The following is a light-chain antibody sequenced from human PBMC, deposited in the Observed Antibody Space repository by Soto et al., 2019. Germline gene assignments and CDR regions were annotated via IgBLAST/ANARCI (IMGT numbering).Light chain of an antibody. CDR3: GSFTSSDTDV. CDR2: DVS. Sequence: QSALTQPASVSGSPGQSSTISCTGTSSDVGFSNYIFWYQQHPGKAPKLIISDVSNRPSGVSNRFSGSKSANTASLTISGLQAEDEADYYCGSFTSSDTDVFGSGTKVTVL. J-gene: IGLJ1*01. CDR1: SSDVGFSNY. V-gene: IGLV2-14*03.